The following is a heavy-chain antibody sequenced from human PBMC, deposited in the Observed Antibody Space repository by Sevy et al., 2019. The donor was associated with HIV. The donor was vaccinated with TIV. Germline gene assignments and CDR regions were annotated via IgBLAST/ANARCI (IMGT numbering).Heavy chain of an antibody. CDR1: GFTFDDYA. CDR2: ITRNSYEAYGGTT. J-gene: IGHJ4*02. CDR3: TRGLATADTPEYYFDY. D-gene: IGHD5-12*01. V-gene: IGHV3-49*03. Sequence: GGSLRLSCTTSGFTFDDYAMSWFRQAPGKGLEWVAFITRNSYEAYGGTTDYAASVKGRFIISRDDSKSIAHLQMNSLKTEDTAVSYCTRGLATADTPEYYFDYWGQGTLVTVSS.